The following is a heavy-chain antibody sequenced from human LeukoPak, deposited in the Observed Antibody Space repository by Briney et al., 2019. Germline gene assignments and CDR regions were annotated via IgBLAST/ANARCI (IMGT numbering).Heavy chain of an antibody. CDR2: INHSGST. CDR1: GGSFSGYY. J-gene: IGHJ3*02. V-gene: IGHV4-34*01. D-gene: IGHD6-19*01. CDR3: ARGKGIAVAGTRMEAFDI. Sequence: SETLSLTCAVYGGSFSGYYWSWIRQPPGKGLEWIGEINHSGSTNYNPSLKSRVTISVDTSKNQFSLKLSSVTAADTAVYYCARGKGIAVAGTRMEAFDIWGQGTMVTVSS.